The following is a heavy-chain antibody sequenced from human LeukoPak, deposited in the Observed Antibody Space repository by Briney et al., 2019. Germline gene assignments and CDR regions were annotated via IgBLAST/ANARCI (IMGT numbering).Heavy chain of an antibody. CDR1: GFTFSSYV. V-gene: IGHV3-33*01. D-gene: IGHD6-13*01. Sequence: PGGSLRLSRAASGFTFSSYVMHWVRQAPGKGLDWVAVIWYDGSNKYYADSVKGRFTISRDNSKNTLYLQMNSLRAEDTAVYYCARDIAAAGTVFDYWGQGTLVTVSS. CDR2: IWYDGSNK. J-gene: IGHJ4*02. CDR3: ARDIAAAGTVFDY.